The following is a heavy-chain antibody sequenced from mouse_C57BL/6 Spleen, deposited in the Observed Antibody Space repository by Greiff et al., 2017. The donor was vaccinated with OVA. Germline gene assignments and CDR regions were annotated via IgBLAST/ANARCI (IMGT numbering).Heavy chain of an antibody. J-gene: IGHJ3*01. CDR2: IHPSDSDT. D-gene: IGHD2-2*01. CDR3: AIHYYYGYDDGPWFAY. CDR1: GYTFTSYW. Sequence: QVQLKQPGAELVKPGASVKVSCKASGYTFTSYWMHWVKQRPGQGLEWIGRIHPSDSDTTYNQKFKGKATLTVDKSSSTAYMQLSSLTSEDSAVYYCAIHYYYGYDDGPWFAYWGQGTLVTVSA. V-gene: IGHV1-74*01.